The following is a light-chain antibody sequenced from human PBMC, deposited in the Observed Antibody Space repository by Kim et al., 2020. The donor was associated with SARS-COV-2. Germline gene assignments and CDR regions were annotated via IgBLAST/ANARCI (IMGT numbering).Light chain of an antibody. CDR1: QSVSSY. CDR2: DAS. J-gene: IGKJ4*01. CDR3: QQRSNWLT. Sequence: EIVLTQSPATLSLSPGDTATLSCRASQSVSSYLAWYQHKPGQAPRLLIYDASSRATGIPARFSGSGSGTDFTLTISSLEPEDFAVYYWQQRSNWLTFGGGTKVEI. V-gene: IGKV3-11*01.